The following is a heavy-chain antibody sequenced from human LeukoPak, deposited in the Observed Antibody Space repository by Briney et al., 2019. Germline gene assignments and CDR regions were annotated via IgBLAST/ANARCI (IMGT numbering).Heavy chain of an antibody. CDR2: INPNSGGT. D-gene: IGHD2-15*01. J-gene: IGHJ5*02. Sequence: GASVKVSCKASGYTFTGYYMHWVRQAPGQGLEWMGWINPNSGGTNYAQRFQGRVTMTRDTSISTAYMELSRLRSDDTAVYYCARDRYCSGGSRCLYNPAHWFDPWGQGTLVTVSS. CDR1: GYTFTGYY. CDR3: ARDRYCSGGSRCLYNPAHWFDP. V-gene: IGHV1-2*02.